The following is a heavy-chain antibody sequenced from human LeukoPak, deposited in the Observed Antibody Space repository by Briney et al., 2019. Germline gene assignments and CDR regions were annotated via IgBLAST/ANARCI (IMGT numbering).Heavy chain of an antibody. Sequence: GGSLILSCAASGSTFSSYEMNWVRQAPGKGLEWVSHISSSGSTIYYTDSVKGRFTISRDNSKNLLYLQMNSLRAEDTAIYYCARTVARIGYWGQGTLVTVSS. D-gene: IGHD4-23*01. CDR3: ARTVARIGY. J-gene: IGHJ4*02. V-gene: IGHV3-48*03. CDR2: ISSSGSTI. CDR1: GSTFSSYE.